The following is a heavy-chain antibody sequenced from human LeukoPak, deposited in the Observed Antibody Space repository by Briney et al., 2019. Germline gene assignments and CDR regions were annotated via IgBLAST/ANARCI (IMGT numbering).Heavy chain of an antibody. D-gene: IGHD1-26*01. J-gene: IGHJ4*02. CDR3: ARVSLVGATEFDY. CDR1: GYTFTGYY. CDR2: INPNSGGT. V-gene: IGHV1-2*02. Sequence: ASVKVSCKASGYTFTGYYMHGVRQAPGQGLEGMGWINPNSGGTNYAQKFQGRVTMTRDTSISTAYMELSRLRSDDTAVYYCARVSLVGATEFDYWGQGTLVTVSS.